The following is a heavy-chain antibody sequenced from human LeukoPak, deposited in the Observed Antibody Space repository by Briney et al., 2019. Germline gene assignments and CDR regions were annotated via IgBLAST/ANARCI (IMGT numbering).Heavy chain of an antibody. D-gene: IGHD6-13*01. J-gene: IGHJ5*02. V-gene: IGHV4-39*07. Sequence: PSETLSLTCTVSGGSISSSSYYWGWIRQPPGKGLEWIGEIYHSGSTNYNPSLKSRVTISVDKSKNQFSLKLSSVTAADTAVYYCASIAAAGTGFNWFDPWGQGTLVTVSS. CDR1: GGSISSSSYY. CDR3: ASIAAAGTGFNWFDP. CDR2: IYHSGST.